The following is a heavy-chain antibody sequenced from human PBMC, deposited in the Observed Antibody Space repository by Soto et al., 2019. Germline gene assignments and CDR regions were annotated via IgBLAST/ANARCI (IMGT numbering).Heavy chain of an antibody. J-gene: IGHJ4*02. V-gene: IGHV3-30*18. CDR1: GFTFSSYG. CDR3: AKDAGEYYYDSSGYSDY. CDR2: ISYDGSNK. D-gene: IGHD3-22*01. Sequence: GGSLRLSCAASGFTFSSYGMHWVRQAPGKGLEWVAVISYDGSNKYYADSVKGRFTISRDNSKNTLYLQMNSLRAEDTAVYYCAKDAGEYYYDSSGYSDYWGQGTLVTVSS.